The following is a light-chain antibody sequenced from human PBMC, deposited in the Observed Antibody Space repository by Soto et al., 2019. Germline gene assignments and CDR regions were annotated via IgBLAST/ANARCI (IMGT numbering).Light chain of an antibody. V-gene: IGKV3-15*01. CDR1: QNIYSN. J-gene: IGKJ1*01. CDR2: RAS. CDR3: LQYHNLWA. Sequence: IVMTQTTATLSVSPGERATFSCRASQNIYSNIAWYQQRPGQAPRLLIYRASTRATGVPARFSGSGSGTEFTLTISSLQSEDFAVYSCLQYHNLWAFGQGTKVDI.